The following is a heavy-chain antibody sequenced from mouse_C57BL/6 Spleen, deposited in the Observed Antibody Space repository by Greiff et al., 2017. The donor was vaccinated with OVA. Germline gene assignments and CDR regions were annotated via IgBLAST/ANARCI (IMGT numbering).Heavy chain of an antibody. CDR3: ARGWLRRGDWYFDV. J-gene: IGHJ1*03. CDR2: IDPSDSYT. V-gene: IGHV1-69*01. Sequence: QVQLQQPGAELVMPGASVKLSCKASGYTFTSYWMHWVKQRPGQGLEWIGEIDPSDSYTNYNQKFKGKSTLTVDKSSSTAYMQLSSLTSEDSAVYYCARGWLRRGDWYFDVWGTGTTVTVSS. CDR1: GYTFTSYW. D-gene: IGHD2-2*01.